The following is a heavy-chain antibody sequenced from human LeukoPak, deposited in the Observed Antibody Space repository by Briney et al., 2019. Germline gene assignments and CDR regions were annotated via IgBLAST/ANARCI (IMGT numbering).Heavy chain of an antibody. CDR2: ISSSSSYI. J-gene: IGHJ4*02. CDR3: ARGLAAAGTRGPY. Sequence: PGGSLRLSCAASGFTFSSYSMNWVRQAPGKGLEWVSSISSSSSYIYYADSVKGRFTISRDNAKNSLYLQMSSLRADDTAVYYCARGLAAAGTRGPYWGQGTLVTVSS. V-gene: IGHV3-21*01. CDR1: GFTFSSYS. D-gene: IGHD6-13*01.